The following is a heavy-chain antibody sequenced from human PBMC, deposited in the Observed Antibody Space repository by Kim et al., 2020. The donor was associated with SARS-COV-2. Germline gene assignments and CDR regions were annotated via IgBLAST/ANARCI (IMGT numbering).Heavy chain of an antibody. CDR3: ARHSCMVVVADAILA. CDR2: IYYSGST. Sequence: SETLSLTCTVSGGSISSSSYYWGWIRQPPGKGLEWIGSIYYSGSTYYNPSLKSRVTISVDTSKNQFSLKLSSVTAADTAVYYCARHSCMVVVADAILAWGQGTLVTVSS. V-gene: IGHV4-39*01. D-gene: IGHD2-2*01. J-gene: IGHJ4*02. CDR1: GGSISSSSYY.